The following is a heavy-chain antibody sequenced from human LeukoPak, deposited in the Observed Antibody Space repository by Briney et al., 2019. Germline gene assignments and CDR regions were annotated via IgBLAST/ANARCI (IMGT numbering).Heavy chain of an antibody. D-gene: IGHD4-23*01. J-gene: IGHJ4*02. CDR3: ARAVIADYGGNFFDY. CDR2: ISYDGSNK. CDR1: GFTFSSYA. Sequence: GSLRLSCAASGFTFSSYAMHWVRQAPGKGLEWVAVISYDGSNKYYADSVKGRFTISRDNSKNTLYLQMNSLRAEDTAVYYCARAVIADYGGNFFDYWGQGTLVTVSS. V-gene: IGHV3-30-3*01.